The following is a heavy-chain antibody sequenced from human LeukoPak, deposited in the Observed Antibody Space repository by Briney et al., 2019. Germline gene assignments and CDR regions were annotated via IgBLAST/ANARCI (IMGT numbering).Heavy chain of an antibody. Sequence: SETLSLTCIVSGGSINSYYWSWIRQPPGKGLEWIAYIDDSGNTNYNPSLKSRVTISVDTSRNEFSLKVNYVTAADTAVYYCARHLAARLGGARFSDYWGQGTLVTVSS. CDR3: ARHLAARLGGARFSDY. V-gene: IGHV4-59*08. CDR1: GGSINSYY. J-gene: IGHJ4*02. D-gene: IGHD2-21*01. CDR2: IDDSGNT.